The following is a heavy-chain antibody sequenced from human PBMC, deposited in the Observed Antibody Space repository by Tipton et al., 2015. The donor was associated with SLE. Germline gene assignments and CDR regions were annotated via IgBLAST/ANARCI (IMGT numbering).Heavy chain of an antibody. Sequence: TLSLTCTVSGGSISSSSYYWGWIRQPPGKGLEWIGSIYYSGSTYYNPSLKSQVTISVDTSKNQFSLKLGSVTAADTAVYYWARGNSGFDYWGQGNLVTVSS. CDR1: GGSISSSSYY. V-gene: IGHV4-39*07. CDR2: IYYSGST. D-gene: IGHD1-1*01. CDR3: ARGNSGFDY. J-gene: IGHJ4*02.